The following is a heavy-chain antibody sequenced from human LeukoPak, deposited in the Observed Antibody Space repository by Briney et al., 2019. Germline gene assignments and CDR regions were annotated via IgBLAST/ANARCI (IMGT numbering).Heavy chain of an antibody. CDR3: AKRDTYGSGSSPFDY. J-gene: IGHJ4*02. V-gene: IGHV3-23*01. D-gene: IGHD3-10*01. Sequence: GGSLRLSCAASGFTFPSYDMSWVRQAPGKGLEWVSGITGSGGTTYYADSVKGRFTISRDNSKNTLYLQMNSLKAEDTAVYYCAKRDTYGSGSSPFDYWGQGTPVTVSS. CDR1: GFTFPSYD. CDR2: ITGSGGTT.